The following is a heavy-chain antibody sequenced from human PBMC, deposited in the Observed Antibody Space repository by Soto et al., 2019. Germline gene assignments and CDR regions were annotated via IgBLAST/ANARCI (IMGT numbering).Heavy chain of an antibody. Sequence: SETLSLTCAVYGGSFSGYYWSWIRQPPGKGLEWIGEINHSGSTNYNPSLKSRVTISVDTSKNQFSLKLSSVTAADTAVYYCARGGQWNYVWFDPWGQGNLVTVSS. CDR3: ARGGQWNYVWFDP. V-gene: IGHV4-34*01. D-gene: IGHD1-7*01. CDR2: INHSGST. J-gene: IGHJ5*02. CDR1: GGSFSGYY.